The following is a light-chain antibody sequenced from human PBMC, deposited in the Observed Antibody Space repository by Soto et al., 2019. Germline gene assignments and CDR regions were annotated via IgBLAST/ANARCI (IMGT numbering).Light chain of an antibody. CDR2: DVS. Sequence: QSALTQPASVSVSPGQSITISCTGTSSDVGGYNYVCWYQQHPGKAPKLVISDVSNRPSGVSDRFSGSKSGNTASLSISGLQAEDEADYYCSSYTSSSSYVFGTGTKVTGL. V-gene: IGLV2-14*01. CDR1: SSDVGGYNY. J-gene: IGLJ1*01. CDR3: SSYTSSSSYV.